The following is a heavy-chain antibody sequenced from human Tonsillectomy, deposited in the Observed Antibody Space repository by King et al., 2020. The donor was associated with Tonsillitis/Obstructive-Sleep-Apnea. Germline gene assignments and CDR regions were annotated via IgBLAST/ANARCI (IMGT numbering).Heavy chain of an antibody. CDR3: ARLHLISDNWNNSPYYFDY. CDR1: GYSFTSYW. V-gene: IGHV5-10-1*01. Sequence: QLVQSGAEVKKPGESLRISCKGSGYSFTSYWISWVRQMPGKGLEWMGRIDPSDSYTNYSPSFQGHVTTSADKSIRTAYLQWSSLKASDTAMYYCARLHLISDNWNNSPYYFDYWGQGTLVTVSS. CDR2: IDPSDSYT. D-gene: IGHD1/OR15-1a*01. J-gene: IGHJ4*02.